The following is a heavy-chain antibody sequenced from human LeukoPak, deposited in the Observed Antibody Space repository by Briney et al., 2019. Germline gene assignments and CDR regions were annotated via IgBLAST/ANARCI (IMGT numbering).Heavy chain of an antibody. CDR3: ARDHYGDSPFDY. J-gene: IGHJ4*02. CDR2: ISYDGSNK. V-gene: IGHV3-30-3*01. Sequence: GGSLRLSCAASGFTFSSYAMHWVRQAPGKGLEWVAVISYDGSNKYYADSVKGRFTISRDNSKNTLYLQMNSLRAEDTAVYYCARDHYGDSPFDYWGQGTLVTVSS. CDR1: GFTFSSYA. D-gene: IGHD4-17*01.